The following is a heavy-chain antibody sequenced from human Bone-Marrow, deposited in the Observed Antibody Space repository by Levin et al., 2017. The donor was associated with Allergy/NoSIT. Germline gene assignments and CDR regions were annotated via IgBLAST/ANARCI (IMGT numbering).Heavy chain of an antibody. J-gene: IGHJ4*02. CDR2: LSYDGTTE. Sequence: GGSLRLSCVGSGFTFENHGIHWVRQAPGKGLEWVSVLSYDGTTEYYADSVKGRLTLSRDNSKNTVYLQVQRQTADDAAVCYGAGSGGNRLHEFDSWGQGILVTVSS. V-gene: IGHV3-33*05. CDR3: AGSGGNRLHEFDS. CDR1: GFTFENHG. D-gene: IGHD3-10*01.